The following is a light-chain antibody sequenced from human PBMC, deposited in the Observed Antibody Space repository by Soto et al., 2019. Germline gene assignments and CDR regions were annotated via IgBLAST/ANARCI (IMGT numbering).Light chain of an antibody. CDR1: SSNIGRNN. CDR2: TND. Sequence: QSVLTQPPSASGTPGQRVTISCSGSSSNIGRNNVNWYQQLPGTDPTLLIYTNDQRPSGVLDRFSGSKSGTSASLAISGLLPDEEAADYCAGWDDSMVGWVFGGGTKLTVL. CDR3: AGWDDSMVGWV. J-gene: IGLJ3*02. V-gene: IGLV1-44*01.